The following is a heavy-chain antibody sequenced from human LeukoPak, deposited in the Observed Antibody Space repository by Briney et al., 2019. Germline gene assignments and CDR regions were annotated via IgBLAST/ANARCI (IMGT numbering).Heavy chain of an antibody. CDR1: GFTFSSCE. V-gene: IGHV3-48*03. Sequence: GGSLRLSCAASGFTFSSCEMNWVRQAPGKGLEWGSYISSSGSTIYYADSVKGRFTISRDNAKNSLYLQMNSPRAEDTAVYYCAELGITMIGGVWGKGTTVTISS. J-gene: IGHJ6*04. CDR2: ISSSGSTI. CDR3: AELGITMIGGV. D-gene: IGHD3-10*02.